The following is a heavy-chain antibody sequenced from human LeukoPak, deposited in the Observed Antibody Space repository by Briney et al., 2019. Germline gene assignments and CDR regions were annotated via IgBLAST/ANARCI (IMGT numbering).Heavy chain of an antibody. CDR1: GYTFTTYA. CDR3: AREINYYGSGSYYNRDLGWFDP. D-gene: IGHD3-10*01. J-gene: IGHJ5*02. V-gene: IGHV1-3*01. CDR2: INAGNGNT. Sequence: GASVKVSCKASGYTFTTYAIHWVRQAPGQRLEWMGWINAGNGNTKYSQKLQGRVTMTTDTSTSTAYMELRSLRSDDTAVYYCAREINYYGSGSYYNRDLGWFDPWGQGTLVTVSS.